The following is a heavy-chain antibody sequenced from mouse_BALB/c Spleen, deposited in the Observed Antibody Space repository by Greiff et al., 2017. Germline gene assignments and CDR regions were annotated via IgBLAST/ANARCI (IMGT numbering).Heavy chain of an antibody. V-gene: IGHV1-18*01. D-gene: IGHD4-1*02. CDR3: AANWAY. J-gene: IGHJ3*01. CDR2: INPNNGGT. Sequence: VQLQQSGPELVKPGASVKIPCKASGYTFTDYNMDWVKQSHGKSLEWIGDINPNNGGTIYNQKFKGKATLTVDNSSSTAYMELRSLTSEDTAVYYCAANWAYWGQGTLVTVSA. CDR1: GYTFTDYN.